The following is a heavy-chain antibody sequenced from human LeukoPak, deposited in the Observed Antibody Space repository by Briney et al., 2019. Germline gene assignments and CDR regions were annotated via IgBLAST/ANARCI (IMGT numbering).Heavy chain of an antibody. V-gene: IGHV4-4*07. D-gene: IGHD6-13*01. CDR1: GGSISSYY. CDR2: IYTSGST. Sequence: PSETLSLTCTVSGGSISSYYWSWIRQPAGKGLEWIGRIYTSGSTNYNPSLKSRVTMSVDTSKNQFSLKLSSVTAADTAVYYCARGGEQQLVLSAFDIWGQGTMVTVSS. J-gene: IGHJ3*02. CDR3: ARGGEQQLVLSAFDI.